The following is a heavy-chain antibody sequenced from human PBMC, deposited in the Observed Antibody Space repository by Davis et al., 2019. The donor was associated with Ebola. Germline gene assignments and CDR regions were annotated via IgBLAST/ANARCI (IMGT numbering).Heavy chain of an antibody. V-gene: IGHV1-2*02. D-gene: IGHD4-23*01. Sequence: ASVKVSCKASGYTFTGYYIHWVRQAPGQGLEWMGWINSNSGGAKYAHNFQGRVTMTRDTSISTAYMEMGSLRSDDTAVYYCARTLVSPSSDGMDVRGQGTTVRVSS. CDR1: GYTFTGYY. J-gene: IGHJ6*02. CDR2: INSNSGGA. CDR3: ARTLVSPSSDGMDV.